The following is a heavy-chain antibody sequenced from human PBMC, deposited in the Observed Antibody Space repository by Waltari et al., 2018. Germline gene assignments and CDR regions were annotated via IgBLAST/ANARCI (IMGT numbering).Heavy chain of an antibody. D-gene: IGHD6-19*01. CDR2: ISAYNGNT. J-gene: IGHJ4*02. CDR1: GYTLTELS. CDR3: ARDAPNGWDTAFDY. Sequence: QVQLVQSGAEVKKPGASVKVSCKVSGYTLTELSMHWVRQAPGQGLEWMGCISAYNGNTNYAQKLQGRVTMTTDTATSTADMELRSRRSDDTAVYYCARDAPNGWDTAFDYWGQGTLVTVSS. V-gene: IGHV1-18*01.